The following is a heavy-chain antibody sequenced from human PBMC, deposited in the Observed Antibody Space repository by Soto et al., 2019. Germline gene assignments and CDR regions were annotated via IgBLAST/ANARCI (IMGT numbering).Heavy chain of an antibody. CDR3: AQIALYYYDSSGPGY. V-gene: IGHV3-48*03. CDR2: ISSSGSTI. CDR1: GFTFSSYE. J-gene: IGHJ4*02. Sequence: GGSLRLSCAASGFTFSSYEMNWVRQAPGKGLEWVSYISSSGSTIYYADSVKGRFTISRDNAKNSLYLQMNSLRAEDTAVYYCAQIALYYYDSSGPGYWGQGTLVTVSS. D-gene: IGHD3-22*01.